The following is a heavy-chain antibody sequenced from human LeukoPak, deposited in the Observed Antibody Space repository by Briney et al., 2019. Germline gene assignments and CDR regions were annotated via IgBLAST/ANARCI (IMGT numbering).Heavy chain of an antibody. CDR1: GYTFSDYC. CDR3: ARDLAGDPLIYMDV. D-gene: IGHD2-21*01. CDR2: INPKSGDI. J-gene: IGHJ6*03. V-gene: IGHV1-2*02. Sequence: APVKVSCKASGYTFSDYCIQWMRQAPGQGLEWMGWINPKSGDIRYSQKFQGRVTMTWDTSINTAYMEVSSLISGDTSVFYCARDLAGDPLIYMDVWGKGTTVTVSS.